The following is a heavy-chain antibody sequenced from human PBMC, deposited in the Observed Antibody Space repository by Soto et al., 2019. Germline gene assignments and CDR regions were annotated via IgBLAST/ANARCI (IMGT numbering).Heavy chain of an antibody. CDR3: ARGHRYGAAMVYYYYYYGMDV. CDR2: INHSGST. CDR1: GGSFSGYY. V-gene: IGHV4-34*01. J-gene: IGHJ6*02. Sequence: PSETLSLTCAVYGGSFSGYYWSWIRQPPGKGLEWIGEINHSGSTNYNPSLKSRVTISVATSKNQFSLKLSSVTAADTAVYYCARGHRYGAAMVYYYYYYGMDVWGQGTTVTVSS. D-gene: IGHD5-18*01.